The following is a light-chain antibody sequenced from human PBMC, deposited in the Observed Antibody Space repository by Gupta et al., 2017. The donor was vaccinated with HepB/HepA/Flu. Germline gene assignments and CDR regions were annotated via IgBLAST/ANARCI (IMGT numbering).Light chain of an antibody. CDR2: DAS. CDR1: QSVSSY. J-gene: IGKJ5*01. CDR3: QQRSNWPLIT. Sequence: ETVLTHSPATLPLSPGERATLSCRASQSVSSYLAWYQQKPGQAPRLLIYDASNRATGIPARFSGSGSGTDFTLTISSLEPEDFAVYYCQQRSNWPLITFGQGTRLEIK. V-gene: IGKV3-11*01.